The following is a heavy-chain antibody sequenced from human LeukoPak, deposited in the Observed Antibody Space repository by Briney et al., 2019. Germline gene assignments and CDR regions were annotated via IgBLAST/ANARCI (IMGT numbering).Heavy chain of an antibody. D-gene: IGHD2-15*01. V-gene: IGHV4-39*01. J-gene: IGHJ5*02. CDR2: IYYSGST. CDR3: ARHIIVDNWFDP. CDR1: GFTFSSYW. Sequence: GSLRLSCAASGFTFSSYWMSWIRQPPGKGLEWIGSIYYSGSTYYNPSLKSRVTISVDTSKNQFSLKLSSVTAADTAVYYCARHIIVDNWFDPWGQGTLVTVSS.